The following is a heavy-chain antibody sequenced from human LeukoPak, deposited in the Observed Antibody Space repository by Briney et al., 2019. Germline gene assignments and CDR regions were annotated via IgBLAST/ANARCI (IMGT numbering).Heavy chain of an antibody. Sequence: GRSLRLSCAASGFTFDGYAMHWVRQAPGKGLEWVSGISWNSGSIGYADSVKGRFTISRDNAKNSLYLQMNSLRAEDTALYYCAKDFIPNCSGGSCYSFDYWGQGTLVTVSS. D-gene: IGHD2-15*01. CDR3: AKDFIPNCSGGSCYSFDY. CDR1: GFTFDGYA. V-gene: IGHV3-9*01. J-gene: IGHJ4*02. CDR2: ISWNSGSI.